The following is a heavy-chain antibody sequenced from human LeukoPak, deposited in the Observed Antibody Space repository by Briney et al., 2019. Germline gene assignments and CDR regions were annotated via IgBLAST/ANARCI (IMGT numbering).Heavy chain of an antibody. V-gene: IGHV3-21*01. Sequence: GGSLRLSCAASGFTFSSYSMNWVRQAPGKGLEWVSSISSSSSYIYYADSVKGRFTISRDNAKNTLYLQMNSLRAEDTAVYYCARGGGRARFDYWGQGTLVTVSS. D-gene: IGHD3-16*01. CDR1: GFTFSSYS. CDR2: ISSSSSYI. J-gene: IGHJ4*02. CDR3: ARGGGRARFDY.